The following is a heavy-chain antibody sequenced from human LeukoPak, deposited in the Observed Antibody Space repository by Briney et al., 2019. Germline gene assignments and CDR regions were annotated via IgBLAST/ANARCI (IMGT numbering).Heavy chain of an antibody. V-gene: IGHV3-30*02. CDR3: AKDLSSSWYSNPDY. Sequence: GGSLRLSCAASGFTFSSYGMHWVRQAPGKGLEWVAFIRYDGSNKYYADSVKGRFTISRDNSKNTLYLQMNSLRAEDTAVYYCAKDLSSSWYSNPDYWGQGTLVTVSS. CDR1: GFTFSSYG. J-gene: IGHJ4*02. D-gene: IGHD6-13*01. CDR2: IRYDGSNK.